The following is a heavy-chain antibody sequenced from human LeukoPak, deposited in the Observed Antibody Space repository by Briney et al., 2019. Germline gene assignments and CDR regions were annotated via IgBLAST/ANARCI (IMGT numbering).Heavy chain of an antibody. D-gene: IGHD3-3*01. J-gene: IGHJ4*02. Sequence: PGGSLRLSCAASGFTFSSYWMHWVRQALGKGLVWVSRINSDGSSTSYADSVKGRFTISRDNAKNTLYLQMNSLRAEDTAVYYCARDWSRRYDLDFWGQGTLVTVSS. V-gene: IGHV3-74*01. CDR2: INSDGSST. CDR3: ARDWSRRYDLDF. CDR1: GFTFSSYW.